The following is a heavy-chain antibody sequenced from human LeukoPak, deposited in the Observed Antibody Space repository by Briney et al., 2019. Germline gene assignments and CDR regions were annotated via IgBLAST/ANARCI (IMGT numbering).Heavy chain of an antibody. V-gene: IGHV3-30*02. CDR3: AKDRAWLRFWS. D-gene: IGHD5-12*01. CDR2: IRSDGSNK. J-gene: IGHJ4*02. Sequence: PGGSLRLSCAASGFTFGSYGMHWVRQAPGKGLEWVTFIRSDGSNKYYADSVKGRFTISRDNSKNTVYLQVNSLRAEDTAVFYCAKDRAWLRFWSWGQGTLVTVSS. CDR1: GFTFGSYG.